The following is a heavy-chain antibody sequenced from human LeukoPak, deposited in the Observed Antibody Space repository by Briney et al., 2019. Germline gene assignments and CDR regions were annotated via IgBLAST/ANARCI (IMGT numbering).Heavy chain of an antibody. CDR1: GGSISSYY. CDR2: IYYSGST. Sequence: SETLSLTCTVSGGSISSYYWSWIRQPPGKGLEWIGYIYYSGSTNYNPSLKSRVTISVDTSKNQFYLKLSSVTAADTAVYYWARGDFDPIYPYFDYWGQGTLVTVSS. D-gene: IGHD3-9*01. J-gene: IGHJ4*02. V-gene: IGHV4-59*01. CDR3: ARGDFDPIYPYFDY.